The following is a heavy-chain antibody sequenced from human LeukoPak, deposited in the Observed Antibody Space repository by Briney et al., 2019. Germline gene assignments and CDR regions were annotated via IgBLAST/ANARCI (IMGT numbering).Heavy chain of an antibody. D-gene: IGHD3-22*01. CDR3: ARGGWNKFDY. CDR2: IFYSGTT. J-gene: IGHJ4*02. V-gene: IGHV4-59*01. Sequence: SETLSLTCTVSGDSISSYYWSWIRQPPGKGLEWIGFIFYSGTTNYNPSLKSRVTISVDTSKNQFSLKLSSVTAADTAVYYCARGGWNKFDYWGQGTLVTVSS. CDR1: GDSISSYY.